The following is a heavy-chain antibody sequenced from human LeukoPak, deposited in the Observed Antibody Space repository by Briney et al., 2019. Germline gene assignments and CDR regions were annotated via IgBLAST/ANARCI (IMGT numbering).Heavy chain of an antibody. CDR2: INHSGST. J-gene: IGHJ4*02. V-gene: IGHV4-34*01. Sequence: PSETLSLTCAVYGGSFSGYYWSWIRQPPGKGLEWIGEINHSGSTNYNPSLKSQVTISVDTSKNQFSLKLSSVTAADTAVYYCARGGEDSGYDLFDYWGQGTLVTVSS. D-gene: IGHD5-12*01. CDR1: GGSFSGYY. CDR3: ARGGEDSGYDLFDY.